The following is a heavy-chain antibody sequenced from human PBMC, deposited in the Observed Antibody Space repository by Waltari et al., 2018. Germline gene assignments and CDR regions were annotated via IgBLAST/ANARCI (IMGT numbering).Heavy chain of an antibody. CDR3: ARDLADYYGSGSYYNRGGY. Sequence: QVQLVQSGAEVKKPGASVKVSCKASGYTFTGYYMHWVRQAPGHGLEWMGRINPNSGGTNDAQKVQGRVTMTRDTSISTAYMELSRLRSDDTAVYYCARDLADYYGSGSYYNRGGYWGQGTLVTVSS. CDR1: GYTFTGYY. CDR2: INPNSGGT. D-gene: IGHD3-10*01. V-gene: IGHV1-2*06. J-gene: IGHJ4*02.